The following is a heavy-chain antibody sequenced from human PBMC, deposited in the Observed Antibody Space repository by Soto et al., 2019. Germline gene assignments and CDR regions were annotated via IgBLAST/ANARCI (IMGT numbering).Heavy chain of an antibody. Sequence: GGSLRLSCAASGFTFRDYGMHWVRQAPGKGLEWVAVMSYDGSNEFYVDSVKGRFTISRDNSKNTLFLQMTSLRIADTGMYYGAKDPIWPAASGWDYYGMDEWGPGTPVTVCS. CDR1: GFTFRDYG. V-gene: IGHV3-30*18. CDR3: AKDPIWPAASGWDYYGMDE. CDR2: MSYDGSNE. D-gene: IGHD6-19*01. J-gene: IGHJ6*02.